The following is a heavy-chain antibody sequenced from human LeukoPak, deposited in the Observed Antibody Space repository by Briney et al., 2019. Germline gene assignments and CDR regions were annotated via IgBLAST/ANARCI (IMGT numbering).Heavy chain of an antibody. CDR2: TIPIFGTA. D-gene: IGHD2-15*01. J-gene: IGHJ4*02. CDR3: ASIVAVGCSGGSCYPRVNYFDY. Sequence: SVKVSCKASGGTFSSYAISWVRQAPGQGLEWMGGTIPIFGTANYAQKFQGRVTITADESTSTAYMELSSLRSEDTAVYYCASIVAVGCSGGSCYPRVNYFDYWGQGTLVTVSS. CDR1: GGTFSSYA. V-gene: IGHV1-69*13.